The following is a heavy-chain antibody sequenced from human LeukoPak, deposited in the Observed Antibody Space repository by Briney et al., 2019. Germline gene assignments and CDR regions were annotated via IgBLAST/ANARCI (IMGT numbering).Heavy chain of an antibody. CDR2: IIPIFGTA. CDR3: AGDYDMGVGAFDI. J-gene: IGHJ3*02. V-gene: IGHV1-69*05. Sequence: SVKFSCKASGGTFSSYAISWVRQAPGQGLEWMGGIIPIFGTANYAQKFQGRVTITTDEPTSTAYMELSSLKSEDTAVYYCAGDYDMGVGAFDIWGQGTMVTVSS. CDR1: GGTFSSYA. D-gene: IGHD3-9*01.